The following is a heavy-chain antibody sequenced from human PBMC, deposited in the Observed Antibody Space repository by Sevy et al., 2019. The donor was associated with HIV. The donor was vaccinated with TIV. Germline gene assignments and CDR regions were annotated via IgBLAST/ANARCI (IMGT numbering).Heavy chain of an antibody. CDR2: INQDERHI. J-gene: IGHJ5*02. D-gene: IGHD7-27*01. CDR1: GFTFSDFW. CDR3: ARDPDWGALDR. V-gene: IGHV3-7*01. Sequence: GGSLRLSCEVSGFTFSDFWMTWVRQSPGKGLEWVAYINQDERHINLLDSVRGRFTISRDNAKNSLYLQMDSLGAEDMAIYYCARDPDWGALDRWGQGTLVTVSS.